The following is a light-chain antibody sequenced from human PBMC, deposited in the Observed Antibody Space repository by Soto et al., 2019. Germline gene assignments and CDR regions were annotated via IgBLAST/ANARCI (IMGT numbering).Light chain of an antibody. CDR3: QQGYNTFWT. CDR1: QPIGTS. V-gene: IGKV1-39*01. Sequence: DIQMPQSPSSLSAFVGDSVTVTCRASQPIGTSLHWYQQKAGKAPKVLTSAATKLQSGVPSRFSGSGSGTDFTLTISNLQPEDSATYGCQQGYNTFWTFGRGTKVELK. CDR2: AAT. J-gene: IGKJ1*01.